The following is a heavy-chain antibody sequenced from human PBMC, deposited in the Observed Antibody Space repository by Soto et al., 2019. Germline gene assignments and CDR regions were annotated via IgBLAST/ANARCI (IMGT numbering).Heavy chain of an antibody. Sequence: GESLKISCKTSEYIFTNVGSGWVRQMPGKGLEWMGSIHPSDSETRYSPSFQGQVTISGDKSIFTAYLQWSSLKASDTAIYYCARRVETTSMWAYDIWGQGTMVTVSS. J-gene: IGHJ3*02. CDR2: IHPSDSET. CDR1: EYIFTNVG. D-gene: IGHD1-1*01. CDR3: ARRVETTSMWAYDI. V-gene: IGHV5-51*01.